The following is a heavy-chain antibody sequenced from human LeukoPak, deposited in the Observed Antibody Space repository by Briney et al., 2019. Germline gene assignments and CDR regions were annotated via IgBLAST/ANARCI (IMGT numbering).Heavy chain of an antibody. J-gene: IGHJ4*02. CDR2: ISSSSSTI. CDR3: ATGKAFDFWSGYRTEAYFDY. Sequence: GGSLRLSCAASGFTFSSYSMNWVRQAPGKGLEWVSYISSSSSTIYYADSVKGRFTISRDNAKNSLYVQMNSLRAEDTAVYYCATGKAFDFWSGYRTEAYFDYWGQGTLVTVSS. D-gene: IGHD3-3*01. V-gene: IGHV3-48*01. CDR1: GFTFSSYS.